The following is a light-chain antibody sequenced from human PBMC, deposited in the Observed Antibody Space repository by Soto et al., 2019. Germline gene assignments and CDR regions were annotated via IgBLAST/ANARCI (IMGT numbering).Light chain of an antibody. CDR2: GNS. V-gene: IGLV1-40*01. CDR3: QSYDSSLSGSNV. J-gene: IGLJ1*01. CDR1: SSNIGAGYD. Sequence: QTVVTQPPSESGAPGQRVTISCTGSSSNIGAGYDVHWYQQLPGTAPKLLIYGNSNRPSGVPDRFSGSKSGTSASLAITGLQAEDEADYYCQSYDSSLSGSNVFGTGTKLTVL.